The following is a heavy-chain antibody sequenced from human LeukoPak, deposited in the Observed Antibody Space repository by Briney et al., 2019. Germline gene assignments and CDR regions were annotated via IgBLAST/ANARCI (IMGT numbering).Heavy chain of an antibody. Sequence: SETLSLTCAVYGGSFSGYYWSWIRQPPGKGLEWIGEINHSGSTNYNPSLKSRVTISVDTSKDQFSLKLSSVTAADTAVYYCARAXNXCSSTSCSLYYFDYWGQGTLVTVSS. CDR3: ARAXNXCSSTSCSLYYFDY. V-gene: IGHV4-34*01. D-gene: IGHD2-2*01. CDR1: GGSFSGYY. J-gene: IGHJ4*02. CDR2: INHSGST.